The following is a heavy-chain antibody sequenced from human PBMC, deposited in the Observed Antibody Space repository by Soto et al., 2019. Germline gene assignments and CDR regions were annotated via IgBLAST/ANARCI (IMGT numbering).Heavy chain of an antibody. J-gene: IGHJ4*02. D-gene: IGHD3-9*01. Sequence: GGSLRLSCAGSGVTFSSYSMNWVRQAPGKGLEWVSYISSSSSTIYYADSVKGRFTISRDNATNSLYLQMNSLRAEDTAVYYCARGLRYLDWLPSSSDYWGPGRLVTVSS. CDR1: GVTFSSYS. V-gene: IGHV3-48*01. CDR3: ARGLRYLDWLPSSSDY. CDR2: ISSSSSTI.